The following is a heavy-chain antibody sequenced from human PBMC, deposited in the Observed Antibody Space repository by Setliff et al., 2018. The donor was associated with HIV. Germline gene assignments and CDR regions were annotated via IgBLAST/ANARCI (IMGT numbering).Heavy chain of an antibody. Sequence: PGGSLRLSCAASGFTFSSYGMHWVRQAPGKGLEWVAFIRYDGSNNYYAESVKGRFTISRDNSKDTLYLQMNSLRAEDTAVYYCAKDRYYYGTSGPYFDYWGQGTLVTVSS. CDR3: AKDRYYYGTSGPYFDY. CDR2: IRYDGSNN. V-gene: IGHV3-30*02. J-gene: IGHJ4*02. D-gene: IGHD3-22*01. CDR1: GFTFSSYG.